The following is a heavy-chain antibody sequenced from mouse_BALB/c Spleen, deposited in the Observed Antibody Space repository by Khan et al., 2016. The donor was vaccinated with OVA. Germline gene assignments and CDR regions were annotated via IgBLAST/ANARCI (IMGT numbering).Heavy chain of an antibody. CDR1: GNTFTRTG. D-gene: IGHD2-12*01. V-gene: IGHV1S134*01. Sequence: EVQLQESGAELGRPGSSVKLSCKTSGNTFTRTGVKWVKQRPGQGLQGIGYIYPGNGYTEYNEKFQGKAILTSDTSSSTVYMQLRSMTSEDSAIYFCTTAYYRYYVDYWGQGTTLTVSS. J-gene: IGHJ2*01. CDR2: IYPGNGYT. CDR3: TTAYYRYYVDY.